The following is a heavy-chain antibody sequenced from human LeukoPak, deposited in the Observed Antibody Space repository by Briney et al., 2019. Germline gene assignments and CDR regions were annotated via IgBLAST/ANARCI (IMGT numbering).Heavy chain of an antibody. Sequence: GESLKISCKGSGYSFTNDWIGWVRQMPGKGLEWMGIVYPGDSDTRYSPSLQGQVTISADKSISTAYLQWSSLKASDTAMYYCARQVGATGYYFDYWGQGTLVTVSS. V-gene: IGHV5-51*01. CDR1: GYSFTNDW. J-gene: IGHJ4*02. CDR3: ARQVGATGYYFDY. CDR2: VYPGDSDT. D-gene: IGHD1-26*01.